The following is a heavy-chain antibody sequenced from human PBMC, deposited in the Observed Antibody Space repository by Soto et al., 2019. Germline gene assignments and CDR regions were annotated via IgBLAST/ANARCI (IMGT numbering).Heavy chain of an antibody. CDR3: AREILSPDFYFHGMDV. V-gene: IGHV1-18*04. CDR1: GYTFTSYG. Sequence: QGQLVQSGAEVKKPGASVKVSCKASGYTFTSYGISWVRQAPGQGLEWMGWISAKKGNTKYAQKFQGRVTMTTDTSTSTTYMELRSLRSDDTAVYYCAREILSPDFYFHGMDVWGQGTTVTVYS. D-gene: IGHD2-15*01. CDR2: ISAKKGNT. J-gene: IGHJ6*02.